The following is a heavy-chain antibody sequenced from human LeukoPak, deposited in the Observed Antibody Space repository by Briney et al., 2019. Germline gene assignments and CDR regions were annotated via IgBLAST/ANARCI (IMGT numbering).Heavy chain of an antibody. CDR1: GFTFVSYW. V-gene: IGHV3-74*01. Sequence: GGSLRLSCAASGFTFVSYWMQWVRQAPGKGLVWVSRINGYGSSTDFADSVKGRFNISRDNAKNTLYLQMNSLRAEDTAVYYCARDAPGNTALDYWGQGTLVTVSS. J-gene: IGHJ4*02. CDR2: INGYGSST. CDR3: ARDAPGNTALDY. D-gene: IGHD5-18*01.